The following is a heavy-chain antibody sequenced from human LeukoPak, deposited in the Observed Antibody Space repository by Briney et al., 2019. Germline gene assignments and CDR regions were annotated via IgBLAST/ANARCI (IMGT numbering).Heavy chain of an antibody. Sequence: GGSLRLSCSASGFTFSSYAMHWVRQAPGKGLEYVSAISSNGGSTYYADSVKGRFTISRDNSKNTLYLQMSSLRAEDTAVYYCVKGGYCSGGSCYSGWLDYWGQGTQVTVSS. J-gene: IGHJ4*02. D-gene: IGHD2-15*01. CDR1: GFTFSSYA. V-gene: IGHV3-64D*09. CDR3: VKGGYCSGGSCYSGWLDY. CDR2: ISSNGGST.